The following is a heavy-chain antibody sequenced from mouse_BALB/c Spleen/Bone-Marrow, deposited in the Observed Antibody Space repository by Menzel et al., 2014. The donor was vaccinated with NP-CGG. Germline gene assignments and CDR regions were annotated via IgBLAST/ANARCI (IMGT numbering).Heavy chain of an antibody. J-gene: IGHJ3*01. CDR3: ARDYGFGAGFAWFVY. CDR1: GYTFTSYW. V-gene: IGHV1S81*02. Sequence: VKLMESGAELVKPGASVKLSCKASGYTFTSYWMHWVKQRPGQGLEWIGEINPSNGRTNYNEKFKSKATLTVDKSSGTAYMQLSSLTSEDSAVYYCARDYGFGAGFAWFVYWGQGTLVTVSA. CDR2: INPSNGRT. D-gene: IGHD1-1*02.